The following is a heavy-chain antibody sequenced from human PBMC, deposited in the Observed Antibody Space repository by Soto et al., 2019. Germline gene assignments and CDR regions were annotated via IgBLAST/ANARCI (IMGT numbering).Heavy chain of an antibody. J-gene: IGHJ4*02. CDR1: GVTFTTHE. CDR2: ITPIFGTT. V-gene: IGHV1-69*01. Sequence: QAQLVQSGVEVRKTGSSVKVSCKASGVTFTTHEFSWVRKAPGQGLEWMGGITPIFGTTKYAHKFQDRVTITADESTATTNMELSSLRSDDTAIYYCARDQYRHGSGTYYVTGWDYWGQGTLVTVSS. CDR3: ARDQYRHGSGTYYVTGWDY. D-gene: IGHD3-10*01.